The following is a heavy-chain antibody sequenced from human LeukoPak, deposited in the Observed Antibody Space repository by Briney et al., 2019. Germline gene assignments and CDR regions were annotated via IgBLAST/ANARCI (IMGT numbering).Heavy chain of an antibody. Sequence: GESLRLSCAASGFTFSSYAMSWVRQAPGKGLEWVSAIGGSGGNTYYADSVKGRFTISRDNSKNTVYLQMNSLRAEDTALYYCAKAIAVSGIGYYYYGVDVWGQGTTVTVSS. J-gene: IGHJ6*02. V-gene: IGHV3-23*01. CDR1: GFTFSSYA. CDR2: IGGSGGNT. D-gene: IGHD6-19*01. CDR3: AKAIAVSGIGYYYYGVDV.